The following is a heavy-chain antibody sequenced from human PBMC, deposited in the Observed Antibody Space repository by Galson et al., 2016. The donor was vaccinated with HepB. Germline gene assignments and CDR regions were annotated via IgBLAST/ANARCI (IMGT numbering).Heavy chain of an antibody. J-gene: IGHJ5*02. Sequence: SLRLSCAASGFSLSDYSMNWVRQAPGKGLEWISYITITGSPKHYSDSVKGRFTISRDNAKNSLYLQMNSLRDEDTAVYYCARDMAQWLILGLDPWGQGTLVTVSS. CDR3: ARDMAQWLILGLDP. D-gene: IGHD6-19*01. V-gene: IGHV3-48*02. CDR1: GFSLSDYS. CDR2: ITITGSPK.